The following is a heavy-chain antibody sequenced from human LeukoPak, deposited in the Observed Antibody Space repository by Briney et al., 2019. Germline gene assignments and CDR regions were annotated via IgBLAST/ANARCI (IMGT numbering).Heavy chain of an antibody. CDR2: IYYSGST. CDR3: ARVWFGELEAPREAFDI. CDR1: GGSISSYY. Sequence: SETLSLTCTVSGGSISSYYWSWIRQPPGKGLEWIGYIYYSGSTNYNPSLKSRVTISVDTSKNQFSLKLSSVTAADTAVYYCARVWFGELEAPREAFDIWGQGTMVTVSS. J-gene: IGHJ3*02. D-gene: IGHD3-10*01. V-gene: IGHV4-59*01.